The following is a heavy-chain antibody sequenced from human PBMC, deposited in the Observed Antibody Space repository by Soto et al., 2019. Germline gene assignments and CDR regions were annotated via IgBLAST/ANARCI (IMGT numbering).Heavy chain of an antibody. CDR3: TTGGDGYNLFGY. Sequence: GGSLRLSCAASGFTFSNAWMSWVRQAPGKGLEWVGRIKGEADGGTTDYAAPVKGRITISRDHSKDTLYLQMNSLKTEDTAVYYCTTGGDGYNLFGYWGQGTLVTVSS. V-gene: IGHV3-15*01. CDR1: GFTFSNAW. J-gene: IGHJ4*02. D-gene: IGHD5-12*01. CDR2: IKGEADGGTT.